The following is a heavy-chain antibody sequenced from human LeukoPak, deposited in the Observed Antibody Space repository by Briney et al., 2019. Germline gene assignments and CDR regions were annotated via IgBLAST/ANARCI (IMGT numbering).Heavy chain of an antibody. D-gene: IGHD2-2*01. J-gene: IGHJ5*02. Sequence: GGSLRLSCAASGLTFNSYWMYWVRQVAGKGLVWVARINGDASNTTYADSVKGRFTISRDNAKNTLYLQMNSLRVDDTAVYYCARAMPHDNWFDPWGQGSLVTVSS. CDR2: INGDASNT. CDR1: GLTFNSYW. V-gene: IGHV3-74*03. CDR3: ARAMPHDNWFDP.